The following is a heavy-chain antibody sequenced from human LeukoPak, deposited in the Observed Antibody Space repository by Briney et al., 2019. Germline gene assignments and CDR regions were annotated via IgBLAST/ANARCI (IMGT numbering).Heavy chain of an antibody. Sequence: PGGSLRLSCAASGFTFSYAWMSWVRQAPGKGLEWPAVMSFDEIDDYYANSVKGRFTISRDNSKNTLYLQMNNLTTEDTAVYYCARDQGEDDFHYYNAMDVWGQGTTVIVSS. V-gene: IGHV3-30*03. D-gene: IGHD3-10*01. CDR3: ARDQGEDDFHYYNAMDV. CDR1: GFTFSYAW. J-gene: IGHJ6*02. CDR2: MSFDEIDD.